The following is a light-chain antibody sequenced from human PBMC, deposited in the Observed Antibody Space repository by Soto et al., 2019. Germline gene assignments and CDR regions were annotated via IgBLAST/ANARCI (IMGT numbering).Light chain of an antibody. V-gene: IGKV3-20*01. CDR3: QKYGSSPLT. CDR2: GAS. J-gene: IGKJ3*01. Sequence: ETVLTQSPGTLSLYPGERATLSCRASQSVSSNCLAWYQQKPGQAPRLLIYGASNRATGIPDRFSGSGSGTDFTLTINCLEAEDFAVYYCQKYGSSPLTFGPGTKVDIK. CDR1: QSVSSNC.